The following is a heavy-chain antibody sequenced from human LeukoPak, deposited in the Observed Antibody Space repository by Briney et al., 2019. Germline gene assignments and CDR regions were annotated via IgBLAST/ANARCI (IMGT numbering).Heavy chain of an antibody. V-gene: IGHV4-59*01. D-gene: IGHD4-17*01. J-gene: IGHJ4*02. CDR1: GGSISGSY. CDR3: ARGIESYGDYGY. Sequence: SETLSLSCTVSGGSISGSYWSWIRQPPGKGLEWIAYMYNSGSTNYNPSLKSRVTISIDTSKNQFSLKLSSLTAADTAIYYCARGIESYGDYGYWGQGILVTVSS. CDR2: MYNSGST.